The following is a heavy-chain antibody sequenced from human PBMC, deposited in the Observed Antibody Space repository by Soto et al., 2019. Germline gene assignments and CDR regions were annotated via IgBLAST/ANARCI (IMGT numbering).Heavy chain of an antibody. CDR2: ISGSGGST. J-gene: IGHJ4*02. D-gene: IGHD5-12*01. V-gene: IGHV3-23*01. CDR1: GFTFSSYA. Sequence: GGSLRLSCAASGFTFSSYAMSWVRQAPGKGLEWVSAISGSGGSTYYADSVKGRFTISRDNSKNTLYPQMNSLRAEDTAVYYCAKDLYSGYDSDYWGQGTLVTVSS. CDR3: AKDLYSGYDSDY.